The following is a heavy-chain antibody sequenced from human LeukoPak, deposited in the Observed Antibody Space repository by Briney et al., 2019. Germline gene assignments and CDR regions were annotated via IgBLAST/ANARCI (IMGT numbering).Heavy chain of an antibody. CDR1: GFTFSNYA. V-gene: IGHV3-30-3*01. J-gene: IGHJ4*02. CDR3: ARDRGVGTTPLDY. Sequence: PGGSLRLSCAASGFTFSNYAIHWVRQAPGKGLEWVAVTSYDGSNKYYADSVKGRFTISRDNSKNTLYLQMNSLRADDTAVYYCARDRGVGTTPLDYWGQGTLVTVSS. CDR2: TSYDGSNK. D-gene: IGHD1-26*01.